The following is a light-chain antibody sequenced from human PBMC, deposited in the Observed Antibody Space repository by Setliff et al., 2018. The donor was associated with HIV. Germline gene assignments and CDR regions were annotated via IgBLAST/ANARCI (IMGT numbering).Light chain of an antibody. CDR2: DVT. J-gene: IGLJ3*02. CDR3: CSYAGTLWM. V-gene: IGLV2-11*01. CDR1: SSDVGAYNY. Sequence: QSVLAQPRSVSGSPGQSVTISCTGTSSDVGAYNYVSWYQQYLGKAPKVVIYDVTRRPLGVPDRFSGSKSGNTASLTISSLQTEDEADYYCCSYAGTLWMFGGGTKVTVL.